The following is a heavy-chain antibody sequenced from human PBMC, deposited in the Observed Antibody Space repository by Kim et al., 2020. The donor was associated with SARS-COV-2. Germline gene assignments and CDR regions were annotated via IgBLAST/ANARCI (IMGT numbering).Heavy chain of an antibody. CDR1: GYTFTSYG. D-gene: IGHD6-6*01. J-gene: IGHJ6*03. V-gene: IGHV1-18*01. CDR3: ARLEYSSSFQFPNSGYYYYMDV. Sequence: ASVKVSCKASGYTFTSYGISWVRQAPGQGLEWMGWISAYNGNTNYAQKLQGRVTMTTDTSTSTAYMELRSLRSDDTAVYYCARLEYSSSFQFPNSGYYYYMDVWGKGTRSRSP. CDR2: ISAYNGNT.